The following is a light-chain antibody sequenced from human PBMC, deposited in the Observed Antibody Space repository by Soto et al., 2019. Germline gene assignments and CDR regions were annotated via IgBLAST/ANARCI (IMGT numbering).Light chain of an antibody. Sequence: QSALTQPASVSGSPGQSITISCTGSSSDIGAYNYVSWYQQYPGKAPKVLIYGVSNRPSGISNRFSASKSGNTASLTISGLQAEDETDYYCSSYTDSDAGVFGGGTKLTVL. CDR3: SSYTDSDAGV. CDR2: GVS. J-gene: IGLJ3*02. CDR1: SSDIGAYNY. V-gene: IGLV2-14*01.